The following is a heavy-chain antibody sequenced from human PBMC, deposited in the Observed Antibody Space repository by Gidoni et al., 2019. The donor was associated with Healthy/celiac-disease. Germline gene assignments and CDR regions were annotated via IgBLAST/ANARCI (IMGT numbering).Heavy chain of an antibody. D-gene: IGHD2-8*01. J-gene: IGHJ4*02. CDR1: GYSISSGYY. CDR2: IYHSGST. Sequence: QVQLQESGPGLVKPSETLSLTCAVPGYSISSGYYWGWIRQPPGKGLEWIGSIYHSGSTYYNPSLKSRVTISVDTSKNQFSLKLSSVTAADTAVYYCARHARGYYAYWGQGTLVTVSS. V-gene: IGHV4-38-2*01. CDR3: ARHARGYYAY.